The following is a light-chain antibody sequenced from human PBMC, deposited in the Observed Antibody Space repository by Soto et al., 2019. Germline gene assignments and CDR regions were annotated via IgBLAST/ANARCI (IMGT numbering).Light chain of an antibody. V-gene: IGKV3-15*01. J-gene: IGKJ1*01. CDR1: QSVSSN. CDR3: QQYNNWPPWT. CDR2: GAS. Sequence: EIVMTQSPDTLSVSPGERATLSCRASQSVSSNLAWYQQKPGQAPRILIYGASTRATGIPARFSGSGSGTEFTLTISSLQSEDVAVYYCQQYNNWPPWTFGQGTKVEIK.